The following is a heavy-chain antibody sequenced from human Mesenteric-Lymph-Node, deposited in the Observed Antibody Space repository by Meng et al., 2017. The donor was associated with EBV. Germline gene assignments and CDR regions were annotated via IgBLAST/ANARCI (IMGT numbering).Heavy chain of an antibody. CDR1: GFLLSTKGVA. D-gene: IGHD1-26*01. Sequence: LKEPVPTLVKPQPTSTLTGTFSGFLLSTKGVAWGWTRQPPGKGLEWLALIYWDDDKRYSPSLKSMLTITKDTSKNQVVLSMTNMDPVDTGTYFCAHSDVGIIPFDSWGQGTLVTVSS. J-gene: IGHJ4*02. V-gene: IGHV2-5*02. CDR2: IYWDDDK. CDR3: AHSDVGIIPFDS.